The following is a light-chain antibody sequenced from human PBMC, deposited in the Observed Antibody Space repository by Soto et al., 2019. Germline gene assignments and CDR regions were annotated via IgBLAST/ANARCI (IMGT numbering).Light chain of an antibody. CDR1: QSVGSK. Sequence: EIVVTQSPATLAVSPGERASLSCRASQSVGSKLAWYQHKPGQAPRLLIYDASTRATGFPARFSGSGSGTEFTLTISSLQPEDFAVYYCQQYNNWRPFTFGPGTKXDIK. CDR2: DAS. V-gene: IGKV3-15*01. J-gene: IGKJ3*01. CDR3: QQYNNWRPFT.